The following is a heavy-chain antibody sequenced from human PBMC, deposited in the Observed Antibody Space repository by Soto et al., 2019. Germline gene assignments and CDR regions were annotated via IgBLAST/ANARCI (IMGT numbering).Heavy chain of an antibody. CDR3: HKEKKVLPGGYFAS. CDR2: IYYSGST. D-gene: IGHD3-10*01. Sequence: SQTMCLTCTVSGGSIRNGGFYWSWIHQHPGKGLEWIGYIYYSGSTYYNPSLKSRVTISVDTSKKQFSLKLSSVTAADTAVYYSHKEKKVLPGGYFASWGKGTLVPASS. J-gene: IGHJ5*02. CDR1: GGSIRNGGFY. V-gene: IGHV4-31*03.